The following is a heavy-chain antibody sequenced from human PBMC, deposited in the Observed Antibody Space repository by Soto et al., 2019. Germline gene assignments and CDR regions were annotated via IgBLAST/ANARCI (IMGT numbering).Heavy chain of an antibody. CDR3: ARAHYDFWSGYPFDY. D-gene: IGHD3-3*01. J-gene: IGHJ4*02. CDR1: GFTFSSYA. V-gene: IGHV3-30-3*01. CDR2: ISYDGSNK. Sequence: QVQLVESGGGVVQPGRYLRLSCAASGFTFSSYAMPWVRQAPGKGLEWVAVISYDGSNKYYADSVKGRFTISRDNSKNTLYLQMNSLRAEDTAVYYCARAHYDFWSGYPFDYWGQGTLVTVSS.